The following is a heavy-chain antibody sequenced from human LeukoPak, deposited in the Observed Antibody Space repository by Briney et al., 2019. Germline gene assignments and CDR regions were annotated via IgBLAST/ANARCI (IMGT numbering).Heavy chain of an antibody. CDR1: GVTVGSAGYY. V-gene: IGHV4-61*08. Sequence: SETLSLTCSVSGVTVGSAGYYWTWIRQPPGKGLEWIGYMYYSGNSNYNPFLKSRVTMSLDPSKNRFSLKLSSVTAADTAVYYCARSQSQSGSYRYYFTYWGQGTLVTVSS. D-gene: IGHD1-26*01. CDR3: ARSQSQSGSYRYYFTY. J-gene: IGHJ4*02. CDR2: MYYSGNS.